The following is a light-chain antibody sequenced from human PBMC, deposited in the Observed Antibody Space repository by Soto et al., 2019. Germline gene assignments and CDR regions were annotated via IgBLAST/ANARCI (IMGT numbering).Light chain of an antibody. CDR2: ETS. CDR1: QSVRDSH. CDR3: QQYGSSPGT. Sequence: EIVLTQSPGTLSLSPGERATLSCRASQSVRDSHLAWYQQKPGQAPSLLIYETSSRATGISDRFRGSGSGTEFALTITRVEPEDVAMYFCQQYGSSPGTFGQGTKVDIK. V-gene: IGKV3-20*01. J-gene: IGKJ1*01.